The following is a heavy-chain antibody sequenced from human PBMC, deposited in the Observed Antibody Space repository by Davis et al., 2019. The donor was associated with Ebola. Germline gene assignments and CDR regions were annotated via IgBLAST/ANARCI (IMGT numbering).Heavy chain of an antibody. J-gene: IGHJ4*02. V-gene: IGHV3-74*01. Sequence: GESLKISCAASGFTFSSHWMHWVRQAPGKGLEWVSAVNSAGTYTYYADSVKGRFTISRDNAKNTLYLQMNSLKAEDTAVYYCARDFDRVREWGQGTLVTVSS. CDR3: ARDFDRVRE. CDR2: VNSAGTYT. CDR1: GFTFSSHW. D-gene: IGHD3-10*01.